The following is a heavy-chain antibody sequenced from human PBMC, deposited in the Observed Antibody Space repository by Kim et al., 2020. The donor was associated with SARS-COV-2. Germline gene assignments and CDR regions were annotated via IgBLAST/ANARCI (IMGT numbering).Heavy chain of an antibody. CDR3: VRGPAS. CDR2: GGSK. J-gene: IGHJ5*02. Sequence: GGSKNSPDSVNGRFTISRDNARKSLSLPMNSLTPEDTAVYYCVRGPASWGQGTLVTVSS. V-gene: IGHV3-11*01.